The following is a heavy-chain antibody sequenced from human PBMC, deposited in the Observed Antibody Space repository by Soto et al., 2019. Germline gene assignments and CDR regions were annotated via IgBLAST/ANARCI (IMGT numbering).Heavy chain of an antibody. CDR1: GFTFSSYA. V-gene: IGHV3-30-3*01. CDR3: ARDRRGEQQRRVGNWFDP. Sequence: QVQLVESGGGVVQPGRSLRLSCAASGFTFSSYAMHWVRQAPGKGLEWVAVISYDGSNKYYADSVKGRFTISRDNSKNPLYLQMNSLRAEDTAVYYCARDRRGEQQRRVGNWFDPWGQGTLVTVSS. D-gene: IGHD6-13*01. CDR2: ISYDGSNK. J-gene: IGHJ5*02.